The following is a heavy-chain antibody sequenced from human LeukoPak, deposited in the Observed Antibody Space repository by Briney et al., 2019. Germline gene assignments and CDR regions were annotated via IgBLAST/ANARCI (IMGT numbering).Heavy chain of an antibody. Sequence: PSETLSLTCTVSGGSISSYYWSWIRQPPGKGLEWIGYIYYSGSTNYNPSLKSRVTISVDTSMNQFSLKLSSVTAADTAVYYCARDSGYGVDYWGQGTLVTVSS. J-gene: IGHJ4*02. V-gene: IGHV4-59*01. CDR1: GGSISSYY. CDR3: ARDSGYGVDY. D-gene: IGHD5-12*01. CDR2: IYYSGST.